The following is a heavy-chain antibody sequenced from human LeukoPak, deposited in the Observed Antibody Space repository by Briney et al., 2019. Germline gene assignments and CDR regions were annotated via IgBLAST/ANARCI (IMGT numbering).Heavy chain of an antibody. CDR1: GGTFSSYT. V-gene: IGHV1-69*04. CDR2: IIPILGIA. Sequence: SVKVSCKASGGTFSSYTISWVRQAPGQGLEWMGRIIPILGIANYAQKFQGRVTITADKSTSTAYMELSSLRSEDTAVYYCARDLFNHGYSYGYNWFDPWGQGTLVTVSS. D-gene: IGHD5-18*01. J-gene: IGHJ5*02. CDR3: ARDLFNHGYSYGYNWFDP.